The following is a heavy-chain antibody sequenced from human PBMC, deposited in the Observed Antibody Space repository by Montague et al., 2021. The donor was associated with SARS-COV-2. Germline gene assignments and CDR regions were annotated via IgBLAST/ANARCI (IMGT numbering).Heavy chain of an antibody. V-gene: IGHV4-34*01. CDR1: GGSFSDYY. Sequence: SETLSLTCAVYGGSFSDYYWSWIRQSPGKGLEWIGVMHQSGATNYNPTLKSRATMSVDMPNSQLSLRLNSVTAADTAVYYCAGRPGALYRLDIWGQGTLVTVSS. CDR3: AGRPGALYRLDI. J-gene: IGHJ4*02. D-gene: IGHD2-8*01. CDR2: MHQSGAT.